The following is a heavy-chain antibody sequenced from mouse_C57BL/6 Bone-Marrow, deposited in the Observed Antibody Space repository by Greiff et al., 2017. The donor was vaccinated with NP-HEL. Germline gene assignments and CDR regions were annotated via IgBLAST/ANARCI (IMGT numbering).Heavy chain of an antibody. V-gene: IGHV2-5*01. CDR3: AKNYHALFAY. CDR1: GFSLTSYG. J-gene: IGHJ3*01. CDR2: IWRGGST. Sequence: QVQLKESGPGLVQPSQSLSITCPVSGFSLTSYGVHWVRQSPGKGLEWLGVIWRGGSTDYNAAFLSRLSSTKDNSKSQVFFKMNSLQADDTAIYYCAKNYHALFAYWGQGTLVTVSA.